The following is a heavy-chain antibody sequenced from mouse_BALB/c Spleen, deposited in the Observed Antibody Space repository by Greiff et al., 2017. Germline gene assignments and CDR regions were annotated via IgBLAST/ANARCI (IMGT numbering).Heavy chain of an antibody. V-gene: IGHV14-3*02. CDR1: GFNIKDTY. D-gene: IGHD2-3*01. CDR3: ASIYDGYRAMDY. CDR2: IDPANGNT. Sequence: EVQLQESGAELVKPGASVKLSCTASGFNIKDTYMHWVKQRPEQGLEWIGRIDPANGNTKYDPKFQGKATITADTSSNTAYLQLSSLTSEDTAVYYCASIYDGYRAMDYWGQGTSVTVSS. J-gene: IGHJ4*01.